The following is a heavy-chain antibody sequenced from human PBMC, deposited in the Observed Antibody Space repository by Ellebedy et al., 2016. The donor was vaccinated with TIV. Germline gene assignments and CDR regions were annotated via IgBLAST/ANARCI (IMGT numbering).Heavy chain of an antibody. CDR1: GYMFTDYY. CDR2: INPNSGGT. Sequence: ASVKVSCXASGYMFTDYYMHWVRQAPGQGLEWMGWINPNSGGTNYAQKFQGRVTMTRDTSMSTVYMELSSLRSEDTAVYYCARDLFGGVTADYWGQGTLVTVSS. CDR3: ARDLFGGVTADY. V-gene: IGHV1-2*02. J-gene: IGHJ4*02. D-gene: IGHD3-16*01.